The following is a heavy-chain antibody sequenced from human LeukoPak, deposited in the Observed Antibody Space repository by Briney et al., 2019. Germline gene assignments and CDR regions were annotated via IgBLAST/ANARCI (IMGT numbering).Heavy chain of an antibody. V-gene: IGHV4-59*08. CDR1: GGSISSYY. CDR3: ARHTRDYGDCVYYYYGMDV. J-gene: IGHJ6*02. D-gene: IGHD4-17*01. Sequence: PSETLSLTCTVSGGSISSYYWSWIRQPPGKGLEWIGYIYYSGSTNYNPSLKSRVTISVDTSKNQFSLKLSSVTAADTAVYYCARHTRDYGDCVYYYYGMDVWGQGTTVTVSS. CDR2: IYYSGST.